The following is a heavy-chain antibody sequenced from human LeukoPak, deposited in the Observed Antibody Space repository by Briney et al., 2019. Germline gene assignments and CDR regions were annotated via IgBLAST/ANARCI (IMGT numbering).Heavy chain of an antibody. CDR2: IYHSGST. V-gene: IGHV4-30-2*01. CDR1: GGSISSGGYS. Sequence: SETLSLTCAVSGGSISSGGYSWSWIRQPPGKGLEWIGYIYHSGSTYYNPSLKSRVTISVDRSKNQFSLKLSSVTAADTAVYYCARDAYGSGSSWFDPWGQGTLVAVSS. D-gene: IGHD3-10*01. CDR3: ARDAYGSGSSWFDP. J-gene: IGHJ5*02.